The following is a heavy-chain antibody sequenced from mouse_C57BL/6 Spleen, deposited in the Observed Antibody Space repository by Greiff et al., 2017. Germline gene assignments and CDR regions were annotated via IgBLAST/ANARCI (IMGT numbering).Heavy chain of an antibody. Sequence: QVQLKQPGAELVKPGASVKLSCKASGYTFTSYWMHWVKQRPGRGLEWIGRIDPNSGGTKYNEKFKSKATLTVDKPSSTAYMQLSSLTSEDSAVYECARWGDYDWFAYWGQGTLVTVSA. CDR2: IDPNSGGT. CDR3: ARWGDYDWFAY. CDR1: GYTFTSYW. V-gene: IGHV1-72*01. D-gene: IGHD2-4*01. J-gene: IGHJ3*01.